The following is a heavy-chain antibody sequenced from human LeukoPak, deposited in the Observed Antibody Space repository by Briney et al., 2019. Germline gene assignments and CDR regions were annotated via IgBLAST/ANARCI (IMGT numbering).Heavy chain of an antibody. Sequence: PGGALRLSCAACVFTFKNYAMSWVRQAPGKGLEWVSAISDSRSSKYYADSIKGLFTISRDNSKITLYLQMNSLRAEDTAVYYCAKAGAVGYYFDYWGQGTLVTVSS. D-gene: IGHD3-10*01. J-gene: IGHJ4*02. CDR2: ISDSRSSK. CDR3: AKAGAVGYYFDY. CDR1: VFTFKNYA. V-gene: IGHV3-23*01.